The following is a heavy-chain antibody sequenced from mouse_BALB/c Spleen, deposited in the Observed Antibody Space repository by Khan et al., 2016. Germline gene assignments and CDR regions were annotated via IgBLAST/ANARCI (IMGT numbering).Heavy chain of an antibody. Sequence: EVQLQESGPGLVKPSQSLSLTCTVTGYSITSDYAWNWIRQFPGNKLEWMGYISYSGSTSYNPSLTSRISITRDTSKTQFFLQLNSVATEDTATYYCARYDYDRGYFDYWGQGTTLTVSS. V-gene: IGHV3-2*02. CDR1: GYSITSDYA. CDR2: ISYSGST. CDR3: ARYDYDRGYFDY. J-gene: IGHJ2*01. D-gene: IGHD2-4*01.